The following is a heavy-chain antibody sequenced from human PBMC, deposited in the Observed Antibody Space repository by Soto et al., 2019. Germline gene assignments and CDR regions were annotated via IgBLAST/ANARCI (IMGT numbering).Heavy chain of an antibody. V-gene: IGHV1-18*01. D-gene: IGHD2-2*01. CDR2: ISLYSDGT. CDR1: GYTFSNYG. CDR3: VKVVPGAVAWFDP. Sequence: ASVKVSCKTSGYTFSNYGITWVRQAPGQPLEWLGWISLYSDGTNYAQKFRGRASMTTDTSTTTDYMGPSSLRSDYTHVYYCVKVVPGAVAWFDPWGQGTLVTVSS. J-gene: IGHJ5*02.